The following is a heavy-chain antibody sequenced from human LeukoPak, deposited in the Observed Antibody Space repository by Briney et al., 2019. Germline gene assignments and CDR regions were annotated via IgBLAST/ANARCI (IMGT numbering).Heavy chain of an antibody. J-gene: IGHJ4*02. D-gene: IGHD3-3*01. CDR2: ISGSGGST. CDR1: GFTFSSYA. Sequence: GGSLRLSCAASGFTFSSYAMSWVRQAPGKGLGWVSAISGSGGSTYYADSVKGRFTISRDNSKNTLYLQMNSLRAEDTAVYYCAKAGMVFHYYFDYWGQGTLVTVSS. V-gene: IGHV3-23*01. CDR3: AKAGMVFHYYFDY.